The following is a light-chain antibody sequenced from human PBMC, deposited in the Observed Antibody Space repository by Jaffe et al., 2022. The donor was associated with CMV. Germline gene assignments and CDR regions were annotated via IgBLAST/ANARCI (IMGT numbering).Light chain of an antibody. CDR3: WSYAGNYSL. V-gene: IGLV2-11*01. Sequence: QSALTQPRSVSGSPGQSVTISCTGTSSDVGAYDYVSWFQQHPGKVPKLIISDVTKRSSGVPDRFSGAKSGHTASLTISGLQAEDEADYHCWSYAGNYSLFGGGTKLTVL. CDR1: SSDVGAYDY. CDR2: DVT. J-gene: IGLJ3*02.